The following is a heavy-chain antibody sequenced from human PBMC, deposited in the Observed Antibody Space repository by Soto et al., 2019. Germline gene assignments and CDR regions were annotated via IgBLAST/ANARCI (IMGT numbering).Heavy chain of an antibody. CDR2: INPSGGST. CDR3: ATLLPPYYYYYGMDV. Sequence: ASVKVSCKASGYTFTSYYMHWVRQAPGQGLEWMGIINPSGGSTSYAQKFQGRVTMTRDTSTSTVYMELSSLRSEDTAVYYCATLLPPYYYYYGMDVWGQGTTVTVSS. J-gene: IGHJ6*02. V-gene: IGHV1-46*01. CDR1: GYTFTSYY.